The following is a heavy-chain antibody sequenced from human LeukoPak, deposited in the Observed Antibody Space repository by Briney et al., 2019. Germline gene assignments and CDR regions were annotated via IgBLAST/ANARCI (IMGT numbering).Heavy chain of an antibody. CDR2: VSGSGGST. D-gene: IGHD2-15*01. J-gene: IGHJ6*03. V-gene: IGHV3-23*01. CDR3: ARDGGSSGIGAYYMDV. CDR1: GFTFSSYA. Sequence: GGSLRLSCAASGFTFSSYAMSWVRQAPGKGLEWVSGVSGSGGSTVYTDSVKGRFTISRDNSKNTLYLQMNSLRVEDTAVYYCARDGGSSGIGAYYMDVWGKGTTVTVSS.